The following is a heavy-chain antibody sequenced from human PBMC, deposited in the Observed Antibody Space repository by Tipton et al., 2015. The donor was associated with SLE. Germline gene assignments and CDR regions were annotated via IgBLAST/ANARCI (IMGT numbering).Heavy chain of an antibody. V-gene: IGHV4-59*11. CDR3: ARDDTVDYIDS. CDR2: IYYSGNN. D-gene: IGHD4-23*01. CDR1: GGSISTHY. Sequence: TLSLTCTVSGGSISTHYWNWLRQSPGKGLEWIGYIYYSGNNKYNPALKSRVTMSLHTSTNQFSPRLTSVTAADTAFYFCARDDTVDYIDSWGPGTLVIVSS. J-gene: IGHJ4*02.